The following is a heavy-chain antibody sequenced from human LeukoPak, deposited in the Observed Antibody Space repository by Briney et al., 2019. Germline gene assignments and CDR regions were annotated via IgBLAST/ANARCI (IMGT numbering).Heavy chain of an antibody. V-gene: IGHV1-18*01. Sequence: AASVKVSCKVSGYTFGAYGLSWVRQAPDQGLEWLGWIAPYEGDTQYTPKLQDRIILTADTATTSVYMELRSLRIDDTAVYYCASNFIRTGYFGEYYLHWGQGTQVVVSS. J-gene: IGHJ1*01. CDR2: IAPYEGDT. CDR3: ASNFIRTGYFGEYYLH. D-gene: IGHD3-9*01. CDR1: GYTFGAYG.